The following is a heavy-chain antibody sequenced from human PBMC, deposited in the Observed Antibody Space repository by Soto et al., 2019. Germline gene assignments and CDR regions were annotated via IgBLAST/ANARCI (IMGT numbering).Heavy chain of an antibody. Sequence: ASVKVSCKASGYTFTSYGISWVRQAPGQGLEWMGWISAYNGNTNYAQKLQGRVTMTTDTSTSTAYMELRSLRSDDTAVYYCARNAYSSSRYRRFDPWGQGTLVIVSS. CDR3: ARNAYSSSRYRRFDP. CDR2: ISAYNGNT. V-gene: IGHV1-18*01. J-gene: IGHJ5*02. D-gene: IGHD6-13*01. CDR1: GYTFTSYG.